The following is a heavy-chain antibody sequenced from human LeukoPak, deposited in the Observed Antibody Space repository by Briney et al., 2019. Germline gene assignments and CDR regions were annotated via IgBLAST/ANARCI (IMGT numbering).Heavy chain of an antibody. V-gene: IGHV1-3*03. D-gene: IGHD6-19*01. CDR2: IDSDKGNT. CDR3: ARGYSNGWYHDY. CDR1: GYTFTSYY. Sequence: GASVKVSCKASGYTFTSYYMHWVRQAPGQRLEWMGWIDSDKGNTKYSQEFQGRVTFTRDTSASTVYMELSSLRSEDMAIYYCARGYSNGWYHDYWGQGTPVIVSS. J-gene: IGHJ4*02.